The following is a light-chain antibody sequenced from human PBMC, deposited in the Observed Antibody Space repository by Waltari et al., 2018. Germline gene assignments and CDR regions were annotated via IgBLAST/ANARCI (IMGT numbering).Light chain of an antibody. CDR3: MQALQTPLT. V-gene: IGKV2-28*01. Sequence: DIVMSQSPLSLPVTPREPASISCRTSQSLLHSNGYNYLDVYLQKPGQSPQLLIYLGSNRASGVPDRFSGSGSGTDFTLKISGVEAEDVGVYYCMQALQTPLTFGGGTRVEIK. J-gene: IGKJ4*01. CDR2: LGS. CDR1: QSLLHSNGYNY.